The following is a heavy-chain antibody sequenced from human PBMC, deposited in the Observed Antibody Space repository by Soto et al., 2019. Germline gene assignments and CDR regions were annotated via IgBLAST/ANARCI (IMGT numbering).Heavy chain of an antibody. CDR2: ISAYNGNT. J-gene: IGHJ4*02. Sequence: QVQLVQSGAEVKKPGASVKVSCKASGYTFTIYGLSWVRQAPGQGLEWMGWISAYNGNTNYAQKLQGRDTMTTDTSTSTAYRELRSLRSDDTAVYYCARDRGSYALDYWGQGTLVTVYS. V-gene: IGHV1-18*01. CDR3: ARDRGSYALDY. D-gene: IGHD1-26*01. CDR1: GYTFTIYG.